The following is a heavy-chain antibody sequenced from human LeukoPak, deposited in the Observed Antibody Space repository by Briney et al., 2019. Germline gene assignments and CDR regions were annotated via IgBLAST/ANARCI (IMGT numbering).Heavy chain of an antibody. CDR1: GFTFSNFA. CDR2: IKSKTDGDTT. V-gene: IGHV3-15*01. CDR3: TRDKLELRQFDY. D-gene: IGHD1-7*01. J-gene: IGHJ4*02. Sequence: GGSLRLSCAASGFTFSNFAMHWVRQAPGKGLEWVGRIKSKTDGDTTDYAAPVKGRFTISRDESKDTLYLQMSSLKAEDTAVYYCTRDKLELRQFDYWGQGTLVTVSS.